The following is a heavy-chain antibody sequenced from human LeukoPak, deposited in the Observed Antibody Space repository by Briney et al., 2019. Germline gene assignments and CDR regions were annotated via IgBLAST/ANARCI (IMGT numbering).Heavy chain of an antibody. D-gene: IGHD3-10*01. CDR3: ARDITMVRGVIIPPDNWFDP. CDR2: INHSGST. CDR1: GGSFSGYY. Sequence: PSETLSLTCAVYGGSFSGYYWSWIRQPPGKGLEWIGEINHSGSTNYNPSLKSRVTISVDTSKNQFSLKLSSVTAADTAVYYCARDITMVRGVIIPPDNWFDPWGQGTLVTVSS. V-gene: IGHV4-34*01. J-gene: IGHJ5*02.